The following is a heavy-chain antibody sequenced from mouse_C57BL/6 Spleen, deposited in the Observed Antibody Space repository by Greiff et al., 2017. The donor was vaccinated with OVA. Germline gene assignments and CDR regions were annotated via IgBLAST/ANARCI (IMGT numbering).Heavy chain of an antibody. V-gene: IGHV1-80*01. CDR3: ARDDPYYFDY. J-gene: IGHJ2*01. CDR2: IYPGDGDT. D-gene: IGHD2-3*01. Sequence: QVHVKQSGAELVKPGASVKISCKASGYAFSSYWMNWVKQRPGKGLEWIGQIYPGDGDTNYNGKFKGKATLTADKSSSTAYMQLSSLTSEDSAVYFCARDDPYYFDYWGQGTTLTVSS. CDR1: GYAFSSYW.